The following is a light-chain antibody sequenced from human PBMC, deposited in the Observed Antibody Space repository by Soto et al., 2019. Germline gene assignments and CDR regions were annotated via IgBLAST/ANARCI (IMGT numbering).Light chain of an antibody. Sequence: AIQMTQSPSSLSASVGDRVTITCRASQGIRTNLGWYQQKPGKAPKLLIYAASSLPSGVPSRFSGSGSGTEFTLTISSLQSEDFATYYCLQYYNYPRTFGQGTKVEIK. CDR3: LQYYNYPRT. J-gene: IGKJ1*01. V-gene: IGKV1-6*01. CDR1: QGIRTN. CDR2: AAS.